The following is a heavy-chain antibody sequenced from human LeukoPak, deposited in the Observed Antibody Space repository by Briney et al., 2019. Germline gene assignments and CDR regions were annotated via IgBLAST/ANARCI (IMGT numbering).Heavy chain of an antibody. J-gene: IGHJ4*02. CDR3: ARDRGYSSSFQFDY. CDR2: IYSGGST. D-gene: IGHD6-6*01. Sequence: GGSLRLSCAASGFIFSNYIMNWVRQAPGKGLEWVSVIYSGGSTYYADSVKGRFTISRHNSKNTLYLQMNSLRAEDTAVYYCARDRGYSSSFQFDYWGQGTLVTVSS. CDR1: GFIFSNYI. V-gene: IGHV3-53*04.